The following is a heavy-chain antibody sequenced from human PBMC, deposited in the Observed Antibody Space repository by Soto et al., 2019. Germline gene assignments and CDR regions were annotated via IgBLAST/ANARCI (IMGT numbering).Heavy chain of an antibody. CDR2: IVGSGGAT. CDR1: GFTFTSNA. D-gene: IGHD6-19*01. Sequence: EVQLLESGGGLVQPGGSLRLSCAASGFTFTSNAMSWVRQAPGKGPEWGSVIVGSGGATYYADSVKGRFTISRDNSKNTLYLQMNSLRAGDTAVYYCAKGFWAVAGTRYFDYWGRGTLVTVSS. J-gene: IGHJ4*02. V-gene: IGHV3-23*01. CDR3: AKGFWAVAGTRYFDY.